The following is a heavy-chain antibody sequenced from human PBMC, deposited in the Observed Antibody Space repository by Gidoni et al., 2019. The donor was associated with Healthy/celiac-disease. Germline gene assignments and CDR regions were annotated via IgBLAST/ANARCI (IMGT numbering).Heavy chain of an antibody. D-gene: IGHD3-22*01. CDR2: IYPGDADT. Sequence: EVQLLQSGAEVKKPGESLKISCKGSGSSFPSDWIGWVRQMPGKGLEWMGIIYPGDADTRYSPSFQGQVTISADKSSSTAYLQWSSLKASDTAMYYCARLINYYDSSGYYRWGQGTLVTVSS. CDR3: ARLINYYDSSGYYR. CDR1: GSSFPSDW. V-gene: IGHV5-51*01. J-gene: IGHJ5*02.